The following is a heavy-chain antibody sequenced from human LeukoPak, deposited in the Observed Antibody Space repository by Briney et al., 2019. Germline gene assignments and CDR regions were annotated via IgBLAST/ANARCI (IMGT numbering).Heavy chain of an antibody. Sequence: PGGSLRLSCAASGFTFSSYGMHWVRQAPGKGLEWVAVISYDGSNKYYADSVKGRFTISRDNSKNTLYLQMNSLRAEGTAVYYCARGGGLRAYYFDYWGQGTLVTVSS. CDR2: ISYDGSNK. CDR3: ARGGGLRAYYFDY. D-gene: IGHD5-24*01. J-gene: IGHJ4*02. CDR1: GFTFSSYG. V-gene: IGHV3-30*05.